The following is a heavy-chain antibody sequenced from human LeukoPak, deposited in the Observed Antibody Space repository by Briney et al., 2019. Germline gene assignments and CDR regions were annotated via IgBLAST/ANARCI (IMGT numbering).Heavy chain of an antibody. CDR3: AREEIAAAGTYQVGYFDY. CDR2: IYYSGST. Sequence: SETLSLTCTVSGGSLSSYYWSWVRQPPGKGLEWIGYIYYSGSTNYNPSLKSRVTISVDTSKNQFSLKLSSVTAADTAVYYCAREEIAAAGTYQVGYFDYWGQGTLVTVSS. J-gene: IGHJ4*02. D-gene: IGHD6-13*01. V-gene: IGHV4-59*01. CDR1: GGSLSSYY.